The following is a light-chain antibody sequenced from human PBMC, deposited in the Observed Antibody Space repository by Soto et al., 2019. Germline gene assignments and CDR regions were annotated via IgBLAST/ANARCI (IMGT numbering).Light chain of an antibody. CDR3: QQFHDWPMT. CDR2: GAS. J-gene: IGKJ3*01. V-gene: IGKV3-15*01. CDR1: QSISSN. Sequence: EIVMTQSPATLSVSPGERATLSCRASQSISSNLAWYQQKPGQAPRLLISGASTRATGIPARFSGSGSGTDFTLTISSLQSEDFAVYYCQQFHDWPMTFGPGTKVDIE.